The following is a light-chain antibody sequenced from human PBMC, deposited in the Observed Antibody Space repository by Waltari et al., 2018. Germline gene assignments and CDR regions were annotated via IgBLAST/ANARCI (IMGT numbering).Light chain of an antibody. V-gene: IGLV2-14*01. Sequence: LTQPASVSGPPGQSMTISCAATSSDIGAFNFISWYQQRPGKAPELLVYDVSHRPSGVSTRFSGSKSDNTAALTISGLQAEDEAVYYCSSFSSSTAGIFGGGTKVTVL. CDR3: SSFSSSTAGI. CDR1: SSDIGAFNF. J-gene: IGLJ2*01. CDR2: DVS.